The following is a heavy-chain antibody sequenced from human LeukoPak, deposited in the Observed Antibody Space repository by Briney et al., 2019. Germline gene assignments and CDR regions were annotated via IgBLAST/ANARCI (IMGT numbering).Heavy chain of an antibody. CDR2: ISYDGSXK. D-gene: IGHD4-17*01. Sequence: PGGSLRLSCAASGFTFSSYGMHWVRQAPGKGLEWXAVISYDGSXKYXXDSVKGRFTISRDNSKNTLYLQMNSLRAEDTAVYYCAKLTPAYGDYSFDYWGRGTLVTVSS. V-gene: IGHV3-30*18. J-gene: IGHJ4*02. CDR1: GFTFSSYG. CDR3: AKLTPAYGDYSFDY.